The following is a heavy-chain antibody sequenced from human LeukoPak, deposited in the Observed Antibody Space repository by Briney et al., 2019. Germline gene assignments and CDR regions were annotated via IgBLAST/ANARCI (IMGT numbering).Heavy chain of an antibody. D-gene: IGHD1-14*01. CDR3: ARNRPNIDY. Sequence: GGSLRLSCAASGFTFSSHWMSWVRQAPGKGLEWVANIKEDGSEKYYVDSVKGRFTISRDNAKNSLYLQMNSLRAEDTAVYYCARNRPNIDYWGQGTLVTVSS. J-gene: IGHJ4*02. CDR2: IKEDGSEK. V-gene: IGHV3-7*01. CDR1: GFTFSSHW.